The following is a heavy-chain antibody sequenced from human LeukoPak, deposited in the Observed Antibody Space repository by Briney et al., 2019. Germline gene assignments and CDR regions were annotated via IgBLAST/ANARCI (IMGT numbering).Heavy chain of an antibody. D-gene: IGHD4-17*01. CDR3: ARAVYGDNYFDY. CDR2: IKQDGSQK. CDR1: GFTFSRNW. V-gene: IGHV3-7*05. Sequence: PGGSLRLSCAASGFTFSRNWMRWVRQAPGKGPEWVANIKQDGSQKYYVDSVKGRFTTSRDNAKMSLYLQMNSLRAEDTAMYYCARAVYGDNYFDYWGQGTLVTVSS. J-gene: IGHJ4*02.